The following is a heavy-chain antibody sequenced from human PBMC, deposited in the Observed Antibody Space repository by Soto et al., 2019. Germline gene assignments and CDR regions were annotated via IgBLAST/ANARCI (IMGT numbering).Heavy chain of an antibody. CDR1: GGSISSGGYS. CDR3: ARSQTTVTSYDY. CDR2: IYHSGTT. Sequence: QLQLQESGSGLVKPSQTLSLTCAVSGGSISSGGYSWSWIRQPPGKGLEWIGYIYHSGTTYYNPSTKSRLXTXVXXSNNQFSPQLSSVTAAATAVYYCARSQTTVTSYDYWGQGTLVTVSS. D-gene: IGHD4-17*01. J-gene: IGHJ4*02. V-gene: IGHV4-30-2*01.